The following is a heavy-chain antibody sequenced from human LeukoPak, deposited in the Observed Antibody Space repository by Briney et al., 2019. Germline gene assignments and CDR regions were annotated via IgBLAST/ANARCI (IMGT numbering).Heavy chain of an antibody. CDR2: INHSGST. J-gene: IGHJ4*02. CDR3: ARLYYDFWSGYFDY. V-gene: IGHV4-34*01. Sequence: PSETLSLTCAVYGGSISGYYWSWIRQPPGKGLEWIGEINHSGSTNYNPSLKSRVTISVDTSKNQFSLKLSSVTAADTAVYYCARLYYDFWSGYFDYWGQGTLVTVSS. D-gene: IGHD3-3*01. CDR1: GGSISGYY.